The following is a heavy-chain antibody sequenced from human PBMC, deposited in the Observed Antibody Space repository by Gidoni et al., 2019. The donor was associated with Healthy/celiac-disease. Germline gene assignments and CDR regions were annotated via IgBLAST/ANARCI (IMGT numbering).Heavy chain of an antibody. CDR2: IIPIFGTA. Sequence: QVQLVQSGAEVKKPGSSVKVSCKASGGTFSSYAIRWVRQAPGQGLEWMGGIIPIFGTANYAQKFQGRVTITADESTSTAYMELSSLRSEDTAVYYCAKFLAARGVYYYYGMDVWGQGTTVTVSS. CDR1: GGTFSSYA. V-gene: IGHV1-69*01. CDR3: AKFLAARGVYYYYGMDV. D-gene: IGHD6-6*01. J-gene: IGHJ6*02.